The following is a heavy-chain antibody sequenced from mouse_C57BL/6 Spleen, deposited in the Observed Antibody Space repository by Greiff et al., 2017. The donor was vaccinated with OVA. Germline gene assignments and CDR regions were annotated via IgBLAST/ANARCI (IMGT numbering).Heavy chain of an antibody. CDR3: ARSGLWDYFDY. J-gene: IGHJ2*01. CDR2: IYPGDGDT. V-gene: IGHV1-82*01. CDR1: GYAFSSSW. D-gene: IGHD6-1*01. Sequence: VQLQQSGPELVKPGASVKISCKASGYAFSSSWMNWVKQRPGKGLEWIGRIYPGDGDTNYNGKFKGKATLTSDKSSSTAYMQLSSLTSEDSAVYFCARSGLWDYFDYWGQGTTLTVSS.